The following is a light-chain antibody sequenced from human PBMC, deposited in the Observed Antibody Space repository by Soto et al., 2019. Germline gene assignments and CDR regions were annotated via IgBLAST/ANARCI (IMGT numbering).Light chain of an antibody. V-gene: IGLV2-14*01. CDR2: DVS. CDR1: SSDVGGFNY. Sequence: QSVLTQPASVSGSPGQSITISCTGTSSDVGGFNYVSWYQQHPDKAPKLMISDVSNRPSGVSNRFSGSKSGNTASLTISGLQAEDEADYYCSSYTSSNTLVVFGGGTKLTVL. CDR3: SSYTSSNTLVV. J-gene: IGLJ2*01.